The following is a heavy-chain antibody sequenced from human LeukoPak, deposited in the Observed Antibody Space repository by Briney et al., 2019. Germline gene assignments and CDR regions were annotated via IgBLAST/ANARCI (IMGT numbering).Heavy chain of an antibody. D-gene: IGHD3-10*01. Sequence: ASVKVSCKASGYTFTSYAMHWVRQAPGQRLEWMGWINAGNGNTKYSQKFQGRVTITRDTSASTAYMELSSLRSEDTAVYYCAREDTMVRGVPLGYFDYWGQGILVTVSS. CDR1: GYTFTSYA. CDR3: AREDTMVRGVPLGYFDY. V-gene: IGHV1-3*01. CDR2: INAGNGNT. J-gene: IGHJ4*02.